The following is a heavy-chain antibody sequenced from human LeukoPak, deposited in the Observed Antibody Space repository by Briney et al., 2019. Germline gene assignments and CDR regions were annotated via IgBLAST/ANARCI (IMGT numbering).Heavy chain of an antibody. CDR1: GFTVSSNY. Sequence: GGSLRLSCAASGFTVSSNYMSWVRQAPGKGLEWVSVIYSGGSTYYADSVKGRFTTSRHNSKNTLYLQMNSLRAEDTAVYYCARKIGTWFDPWGQGTPVTVSS. J-gene: IGHJ5*02. D-gene: IGHD1-26*01. CDR3: ARKIGTWFDP. CDR2: IYSGGST. V-gene: IGHV3-53*04.